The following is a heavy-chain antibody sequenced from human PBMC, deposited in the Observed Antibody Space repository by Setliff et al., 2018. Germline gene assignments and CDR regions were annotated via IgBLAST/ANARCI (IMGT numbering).Heavy chain of an antibody. Sequence: ASVKVSCKASGYTFATYGISWVRQAPGQGLEWTGWISPYNSNTNYAQNFQGRVTMTTGTSTSTAYMEPRSLRSDDTAMYYCARDLTTTVMTRSWYYFDYWGQGTLVTVSS. D-gene: IGHD4-17*01. J-gene: IGHJ4*02. CDR3: ARDLTTTVMTRSWYYFDY. V-gene: IGHV1-18*01. CDR2: ISPYNSNT. CDR1: GYTFATYG.